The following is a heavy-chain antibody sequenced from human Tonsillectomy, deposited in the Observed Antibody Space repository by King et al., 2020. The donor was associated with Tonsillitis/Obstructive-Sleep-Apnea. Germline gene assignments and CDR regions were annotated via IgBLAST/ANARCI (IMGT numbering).Heavy chain of an antibody. CDR3: ASTGDLYGSGNSFSNAMDV. V-gene: IGHV5-10-1*03. CDR2: IDPNDSYS. D-gene: IGHD3-10*01. CDR1: GYSFTSYW. Sequence: VQLVESGAEVKKPGESLRISCTGSGYSFTSYWISWVRQMPGKGLEWMGRIDPNDSYSNYSPTFQVHVTISADKSISTAYLQWSSLKASDTAIYYCASTGDLYGSGNSFSNAMDVWGQGTTVTVSS. J-gene: IGHJ6*02.